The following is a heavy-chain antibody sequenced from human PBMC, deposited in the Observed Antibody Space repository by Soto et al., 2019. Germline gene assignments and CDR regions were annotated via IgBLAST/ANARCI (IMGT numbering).Heavy chain of an antibody. D-gene: IGHD3-22*01. J-gene: IGHJ4*02. V-gene: IGHV1-69*01. Sequence: QVQLVQSGAEVKKPGSSVKVSCKASGGTFSSYAISWVRQAPGQGLEWMGGIIPIVGTANYAQKFQGRVTITADESTSTAYMELSSLRSEDTAVYYCARAGTYYYDSSGFYYFDYWGQGTLVTVSS. CDR2: IIPIVGTA. CDR3: ARAGTYYYDSSGFYYFDY. CDR1: GGTFSSYA.